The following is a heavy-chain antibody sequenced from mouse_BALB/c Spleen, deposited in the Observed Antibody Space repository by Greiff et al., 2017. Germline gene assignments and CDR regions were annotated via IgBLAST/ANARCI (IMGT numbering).Heavy chain of an antibody. V-gene: IGHV5-17*02. CDR1: GFTFSSFG. Sequence: EVHLVESGGGLVQPGGSRKLSCAASGFTFSSFGMHWVRQAPEKGLEWVAYISSGSSTIYYADTVKGRFTISRDNPKNTLFLQMTSLRSEDTAMYYCARWGYGVYWGQGTLVTVSA. CDR2: ISSGSSTI. D-gene: IGHD2-2*01. CDR3: ARWGYGVY. J-gene: IGHJ3*01.